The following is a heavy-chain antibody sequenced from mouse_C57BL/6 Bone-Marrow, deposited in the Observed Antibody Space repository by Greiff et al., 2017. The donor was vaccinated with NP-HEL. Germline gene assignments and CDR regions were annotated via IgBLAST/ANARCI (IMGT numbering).Heavy chain of an antibody. Sequence: QVQLQQSGAELAKPGASVKLSYKASGYTFTSYWMHWVKQRPGQGLEWIGYINPSSGYTKYNQKFKDKATLTADKSSSTAYMQLSSLTYEDSAVYYCARSYYSNYEDFDYWGQGTTLTVSS. CDR3: ARSYYSNYEDFDY. J-gene: IGHJ2*01. CDR2: INPSSGYT. D-gene: IGHD2-5*01. CDR1: GYTFTSYW. V-gene: IGHV1-7*01.